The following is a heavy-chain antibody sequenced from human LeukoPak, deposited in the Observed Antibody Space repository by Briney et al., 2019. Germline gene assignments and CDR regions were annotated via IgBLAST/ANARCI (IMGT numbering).Heavy chain of an antibody. V-gene: IGHV4-39*01. CDR1: GDSISSSSHY. CDR3: ARQEGGSGWYYFDY. D-gene: IGHD6-19*01. Sequence: SETLSLTCTVSGDSISSSSHYRGWIRQPPGKGPEWIGSIYNNENIYYNPSLKSRVTISGDTSKNQFSLKLSSVTAADTAVYYCARQEGGSGWYYFDYWGQGTLVTVSS. J-gene: IGHJ4*02. CDR2: IYNNENI.